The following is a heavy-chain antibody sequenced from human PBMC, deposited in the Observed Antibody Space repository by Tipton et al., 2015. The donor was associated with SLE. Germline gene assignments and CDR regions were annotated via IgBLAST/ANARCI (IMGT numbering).Heavy chain of an antibody. CDR1: GYSISSGYY. Sequence: TLSLTCTVSGYSISSGYYWGWIRQPPGKGPEWIGSIYHSGSTYYNPSIKSRVTISVDTSKNQFSLKLSSVTAADTAVYYCARVQSHYDILTGSGGYYYYGMDVWGQGTPVTVSS. CDR3: ARVQSHYDILTGSGGYYYYGMDV. V-gene: IGHV4-38-2*02. D-gene: IGHD3-9*01. J-gene: IGHJ6*02. CDR2: IYHSGST.